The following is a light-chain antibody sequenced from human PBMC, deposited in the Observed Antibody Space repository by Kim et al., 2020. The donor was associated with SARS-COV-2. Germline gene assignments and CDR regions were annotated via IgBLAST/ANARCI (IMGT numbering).Light chain of an antibody. CDR3: QQFHNWPPIT. V-gene: IGKV3-15*01. Sequence: APGESAPHSCRASKSVDNNLAWYQQKPGQAPRLLFYRASARATGIPARFSGSGSGTEFTLTISSLQSEDFAVYYCQQFHNWPPITFGQGTRLEIK. J-gene: IGKJ5*01. CDR1: KSVDNN. CDR2: RAS.